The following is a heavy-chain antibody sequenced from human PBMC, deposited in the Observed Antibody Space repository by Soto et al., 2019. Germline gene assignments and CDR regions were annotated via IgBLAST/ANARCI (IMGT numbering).Heavy chain of an antibody. D-gene: IGHD3-3*01. V-gene: IGHV3-23*01. J-gene: IGHJ4*02. CDR1: GFSFASFA. CDR3: AKWSYLDY. CDR2: ISGSDGKT. Sequence: VGSLRLSCTTSGFSFASFAMTWVRQAPGKGLEWVATISGSDGKTYYADSVKGRFSISRDTSRNTLYLQMNSLRADDTAIYYCAKWSYLDYWGQGTRVTVSS.